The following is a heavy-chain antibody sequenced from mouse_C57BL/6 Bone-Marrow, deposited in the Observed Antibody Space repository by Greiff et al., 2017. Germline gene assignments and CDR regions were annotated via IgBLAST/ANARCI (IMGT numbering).Heavy chain of an antibody. CDR3: TRSVYGLYYFDY. D-gene: IGHD2-10*02. J-gene: IGHJ2*01. CDR2: IYPGNSDT. Sequence: VQLQQSGPVLARPGASVKMSCKTSGYTFTSYWMHWVKQRPGQGLEWIGAIYPGNSDTSYNQKFKGKAKLTAVTSASTAYMELSSLTNEDSAVYYCTRSVYGLYYFDYWGQGTTLTVSS. V-gene: IGHV1-5*01. CDR1: GYTFTSYW.